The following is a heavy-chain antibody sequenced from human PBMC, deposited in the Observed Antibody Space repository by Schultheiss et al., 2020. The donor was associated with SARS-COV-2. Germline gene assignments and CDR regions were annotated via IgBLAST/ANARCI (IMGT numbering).Heavy chain of an antibody. J-gene: IGHJ4*02. CDR1: GGSFSGYY. D-gene: IGHD3-22*01. V-gene: IGHV4-34*01. CDR3: ARHKYYYDSSGHDY. Sequence: SETLSLTRAVYGGSFSGYYWSWIRQPPGKGLEWIGEINHSGSTYYNPSLKSRVTISVDTSKNQFSLKLSSVTAADTAVYYCARHKYYYDSSGHDYWGQGTLVTVSS. CDR2: INHSGST.